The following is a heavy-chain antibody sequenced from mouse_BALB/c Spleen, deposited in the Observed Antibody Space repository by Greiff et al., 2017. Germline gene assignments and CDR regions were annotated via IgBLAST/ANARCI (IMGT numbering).Heavy chain of an antibody. Sequence: VQLQESGPGLVAPSQSLSITCTVSGFSLTGYGVNWVRQPPGKGLEWLGMIWGDGSTDYNSALKSRLSISKDNSKSQVFLKMNSLQTDDTARYYCARDSGYDDYAMDYWGQGTSVTVSS. CDR2: IWGDGST. D-gene: IGHD2-2*01. J-gene: IGHJ4*01. CDR1: GFSLTGYG. CDR3: ARDSGYDDYAMDY. V-gene: IGHV2-6-7*01.